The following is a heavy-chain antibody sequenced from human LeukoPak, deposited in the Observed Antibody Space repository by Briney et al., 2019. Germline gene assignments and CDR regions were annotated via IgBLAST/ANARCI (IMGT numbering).Heavy chain of an antibody. CDR1: GFTFSSYE. Sequence: GGSLRLSCAASGFTFSSYEMNWVRQAPGKGLEWVSYISSSGSTIYYADSVKGRFTISRGNAKNSLYLQMNSLRAEDTAVYYCAREEYSSGWSDAFDIWGQGTMVTVSS. D-gene: IGHD6-19*01. CDR2: ISSSGSTI. CDR3: AREEYSSGWSDAFDI. V-gene: IGHV3-48*03. J-gene: IGHJ3*02.